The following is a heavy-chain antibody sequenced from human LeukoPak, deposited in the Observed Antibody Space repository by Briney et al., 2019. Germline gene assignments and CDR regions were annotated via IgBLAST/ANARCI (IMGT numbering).Heavy chain of an antibody. V-gene: IGHV4-34*01. D-gene: IGHD6-19*01. Sequence: PSETLSLTCAVYGGSFSGYYWNWIRQPPGKGLEWIGEINHSGSTNYNPSLKSRVTISVDTSKNQFSLKLSSVTAADTAVYYCAREDSSGWYIYWGQGTLVTVSS. CDR2: INHSGST. CDR1: GGSFSGYY. J-gene: IGHJ4*02. CDR3: AREDSSGWYIY.